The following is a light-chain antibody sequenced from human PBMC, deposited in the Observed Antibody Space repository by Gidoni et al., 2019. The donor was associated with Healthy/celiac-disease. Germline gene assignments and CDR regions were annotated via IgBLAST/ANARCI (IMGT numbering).Light chain of an antibody. J-gene: IGKJ4*01. CDR1: QSVSSY. CDR3: QQRSNWPT. Sequence: DIVLTQSPATLSLSPGERATLSCMASQSVSSYLAWYQQKPGQAPRLLIYDASNRATGIPARFSGSGSGTDFTLIISSLEPEDFAVYYCQQRSNWPTFGGGTKVEIK. V-gene: IGKV3-11*01. CDR2: DAS.